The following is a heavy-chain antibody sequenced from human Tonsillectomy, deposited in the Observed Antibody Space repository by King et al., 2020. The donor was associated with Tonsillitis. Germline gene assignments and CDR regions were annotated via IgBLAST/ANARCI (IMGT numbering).Heavy chain of an antibody. CDR1: GGSTSSSSYC. CDR3: ARQWAKYISGWYPWNYFDH. D-gene: IGHD6-19*01. Sequence: QLQESGPGLVKPSETLSLTCSVSGGSTSSSSYCWSWIRQPPGKGLEWIGTICFRGSTYYNPSLKSRVTISVDTSSNQFSLKLSSVTAADTAVFYCARQWAKYISGWYPWNYFDHWGQGTLVPVSS. V-gene: IGHV4-39*01. CDR2: ICFRGST. J-gene: IGHJ4*02.